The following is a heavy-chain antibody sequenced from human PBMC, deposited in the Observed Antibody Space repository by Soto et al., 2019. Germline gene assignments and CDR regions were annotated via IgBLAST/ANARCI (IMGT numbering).Heavy chain of an antibody. CDR2: ISGSGGST. D-gene: IGHD2-2*01. J-gene: IGHJ6*02. V-gene: IGHV3-23*01. CDR1: GFTFSSYA. Sequence: GGSLRLSCAASGFTFSSYAMSWVRQAPGKGLEWVSAISGSGGSTYYADSVKGRFTISRDNSKNTLYLQMNSLRAEDTAVYYCAKYIVVVPFYYYYGMDVWGQGTTVTVSS. CDR3: AKYIVVVPFYYYYGMDV.